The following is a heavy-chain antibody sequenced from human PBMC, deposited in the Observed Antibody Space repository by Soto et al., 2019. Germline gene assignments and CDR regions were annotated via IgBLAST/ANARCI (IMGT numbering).Heavy chain of an antibody. D-gene: IGHD2-21*01. Sequence: QVQLQESGPGLVKPSQTLSLICTVSGDSISSDNYFWCWIRQPPGRGMEWIGYISNRGTTYYTPPLKIRVTISLATSKNRSPLDMSSVTAPDTAGYYCRREVNVVALSDAFDIWGHGTMV. J-gene: IGHJ3*02. CDR1: GDSISSDNYF. CDR3: RREVNVVALSDAFDI. CDR2: ISNRGTT. V-gene: IGHV4-30-4*01.